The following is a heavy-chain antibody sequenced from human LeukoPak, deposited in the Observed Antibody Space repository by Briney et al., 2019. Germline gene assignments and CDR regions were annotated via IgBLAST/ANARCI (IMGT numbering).Heavy chain of an antibody. CDR1: GYTFTGYY. CDR2: INPNSGGT. CDR3: ARGDAGSALYYYYYYMDV. J-gene: IGHJ6*03. Sequence: GASVKVSCKASGYTFTGYYMHWVRQAPGQGLEWMGWINPNSGGTNYAQKFQGRVTMTRDTSISTAYMELSRLRSDDTAVYYCARGDAGSALYYYYYYMDVWGKGTTVTISS. V-gene: IGHV1-2*02. D-gene: IGHD3-10*01.